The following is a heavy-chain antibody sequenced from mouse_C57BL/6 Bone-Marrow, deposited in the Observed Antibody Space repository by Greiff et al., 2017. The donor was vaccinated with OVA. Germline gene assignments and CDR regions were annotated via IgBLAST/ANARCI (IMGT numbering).Heavy chain of an antibody. CDR3: APSDYDYDGRFAY. D-gene: IGHD2-4*01. Sequence: QVPLQHSGPELVKPGASVKISCTASGYAFRSSWMNWVKQRPGKALEWIGWLYPGVEDSHYNWKFKGKATLSADKSSSTAYMQLSSLTSEDSAVYVCAPSDYDYDGRFAYWGQGTLVTVSA. CDR1: GYAFRSSW. J-gene: IGHJ3*01. V-gene: IGHV1-82*01. CDR2: LYPGVEDS.